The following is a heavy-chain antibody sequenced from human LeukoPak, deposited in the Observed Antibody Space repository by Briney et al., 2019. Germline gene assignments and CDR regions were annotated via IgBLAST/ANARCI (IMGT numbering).Heavy chain of an antibody. CDR3: PKAAYDILTGYVVYYYYYMDV. D-gene: IGHD3-9*01. V-gene: IGHV1-8*01. J-gene: IGHJ6*03. CDR2: MNPNRGNT. Sequence: GASVKVSCKASGYTFTSYDINWVRQATGQGLDWMGWMNPNRGNTGYAQEFQGRVTMTRNTSISTAYMELSSLRSEDTAFYFNPKAAYDILTGYVVYYYYYMDVWGKGTTVTVSS. CDR1: GYTFTSYD.